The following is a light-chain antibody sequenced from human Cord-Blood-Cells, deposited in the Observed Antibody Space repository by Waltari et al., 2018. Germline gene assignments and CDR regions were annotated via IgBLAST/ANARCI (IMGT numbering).Light chain of an antibody. Sequence: DIVMTHSPLSLPVTPGEPASISCRSSQSLLHSNGYNYLDWYLQKPGQSPKLLIYLGSNRASGVPDRFSGSGSGTEFTLKISRVEAEDVGVYYCMQALQTPRTFGQGTKLEIK. J-gene: IGKJ2*01. CDR2: LGS. V-gene: IGKV2-28*01. CDR3: MQALQTPRT. CDR1: QSLLHSNGYNY.